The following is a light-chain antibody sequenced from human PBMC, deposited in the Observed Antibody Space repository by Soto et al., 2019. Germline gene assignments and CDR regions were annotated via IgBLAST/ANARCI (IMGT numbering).Light chain of an antibody. Sequence: DIVMTPSPDSLAVSLGERATINCKSSQRGLYSTNSRRYLRWYQQKPGQPPKLLIYWASTRETGVPDRFSGSGSGTDFTLTISSLQAEDVAVYYCQQYDNSPCTFGQGTKVEIK. CDR3: QQYDNSPCT. J-gene: IGKJ1*01. V-gene: IGKV4-1*01. CDR1: QRGLYSTNSRRY. CDR2: WAS.